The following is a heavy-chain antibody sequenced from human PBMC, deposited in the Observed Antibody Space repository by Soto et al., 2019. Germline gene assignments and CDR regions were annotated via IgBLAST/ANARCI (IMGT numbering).Heavy chain of an antibody. CDR1: GFLVNSAY. V-gene: IGHV3-53*01. J-gene: IGHJ4*02. Sequence: EVQLVESGGGLIPPGGSLRLSCAASGFLVNSAYMTWVRQAPGKGLEWLSMINSDGSTLYAESVKGRFTISRYNSKNRLEIQMNSLRAEDTAMYYCARSRYSFAWGYWGQGTLVIVTS. D-gene: IGHD5-18*01. CDR2: INSDGST. CDR3: ARSRYSFAWGY.